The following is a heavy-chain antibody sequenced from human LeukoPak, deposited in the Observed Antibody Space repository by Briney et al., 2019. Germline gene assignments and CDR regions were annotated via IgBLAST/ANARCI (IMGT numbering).Heavy chain of an antibody. D-gene: IGHD1-26*01. Sequence: ASVTVSCKASGYTFTSYYMHWVRQAPGQGLEWMGWISAYNSNTHYAQKLQGRVTMTTDTSTSTAYMEVRSLRSDDTAVYYCAREVGRGFDYWGQGTLVTVSS. J-gene: IGHJ4*02. CDR3: AREVGRGFDY. V-gene: IGHV1-18*04. CDR1: GYTFTSYY. CDR2: ISAYNSNT.